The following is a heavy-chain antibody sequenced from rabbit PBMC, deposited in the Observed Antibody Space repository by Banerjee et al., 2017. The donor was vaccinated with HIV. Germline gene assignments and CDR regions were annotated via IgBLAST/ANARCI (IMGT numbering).Heavy chain of an antibody. J-gene: IGHJ4*01. CDR2: INTSSGNT. V-gene: IGHV1S45*01. Sequence: QEQLVESGGGLVQPEGSLTLTCKASGSDISSNAMCWVRQAPGKGLEWIACINTSSGNTVYATWAKGRFTISKTSWTTVTLQMTSLTAADTATYFCARDLAGVIGWNFGLWGPGT. CDR1: GSDISSNA. D-gene: IGHD4-1*01. CDR3: ARDLAGVIGWNFGL.